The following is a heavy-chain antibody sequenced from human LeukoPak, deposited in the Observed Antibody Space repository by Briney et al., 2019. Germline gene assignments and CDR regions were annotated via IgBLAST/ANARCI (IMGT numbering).Heavy chain of an antibody. J-gene: IGHJ6*03. Sequence: ASVKVSCKASGYTFTTYYMHWVRHAPGQGLEWMGIINPSGGSTSYAQKFQGRVTMTRDTSTSTVYMELRSLRSEATAAYYCARERGIAVAGIMDVWGKGTTVTVSS. CDR3: ARERGIAVAGIMDV. V-gene: IGHV1-46*01. CDR1: GYTFTTYY. D-gene: IGHD6-19*01. CDR2: INPSGGST.